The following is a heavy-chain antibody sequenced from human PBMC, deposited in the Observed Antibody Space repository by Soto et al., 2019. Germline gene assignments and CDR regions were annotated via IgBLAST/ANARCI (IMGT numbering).Heavy chain of an antibody. D-gene: IGHD6-13*01. Sequence: EVQLLESGGGLVQPGGSLRLSCAASGFTFSSYAMSWVRQAPGKGLEWVSGITDGGGSTFYADSLQGRFTISRDNSKNTRYLQIRSLTAEDTAIYYCAKVGLFRNGYMGVVRGDYWGQGTLVTVSA. V-gene: IGHV3-23*01. CDR1: GFTFSSYA. CDR3: AKVGLFRNGYMGVVRGDY. J-gene: IGHJ4*02. CDR2: ITDGGGST.